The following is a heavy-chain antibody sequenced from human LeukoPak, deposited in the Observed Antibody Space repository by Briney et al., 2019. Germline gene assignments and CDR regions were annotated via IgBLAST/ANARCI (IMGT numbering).Heavy chain of an antibody. CDR2: INHSRST. Sequence: NPPETLSLTCAVYGGSFSGYYWSWIRQPPGKGLEWIGEINHSRSTNYNPSLKSRVTISVDTSKNQFSLKLSSVTAADTAVYYCARYGSRRRDRDYDSSGSPGLENDYWGQGTLVTVSS. V-gene: IGHV4-34*01. J-gene: IGHJ4*02. CDR3: ARYGSRRRDRDYDSSGSPGLENDY. D-gene: IGHD3-22*01. CDR1: GGSFSGYY.